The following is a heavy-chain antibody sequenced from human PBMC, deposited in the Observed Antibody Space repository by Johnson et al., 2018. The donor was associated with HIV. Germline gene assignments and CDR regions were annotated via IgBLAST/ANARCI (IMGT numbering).Heavy chain of an antibody. CDR3: ARSEWEVRYAFDI. J-gene: IGHJ3*02. D-gene: IGHD1-26*01. V-gene: IGHV3-23*04. Sequence: VQLVESGGGLVQPGGSLRLSCAASGFTFSSYALTWVRQAPGRGLEWVSTISGSGGSTYYADSVKGRFTISRDNSKNSLYLQMNSLRAEDTALYYCARSEWEVRYAFDIWGQGTMVTVSS. CDR2: ISGSGGST. CDR1: GFTFSSYA.